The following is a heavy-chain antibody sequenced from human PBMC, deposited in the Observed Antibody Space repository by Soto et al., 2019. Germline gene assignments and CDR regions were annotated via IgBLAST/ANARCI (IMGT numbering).Heavy chain of an antibody. CDR2: IIPIFGTA. J-gene: IGHJ6*02. CDR1: GGTFSSYA. CDR3: ARDPRYCSGGSCYSATIYYYGMDV. Sequence: QVQLVQSGAEVKKPGSSVKVSCKASGGTFSSYAISWVRQAPGQGLEWMGGIIPIFGTANYAQKFQGRVTITADESTSTAYMELSSLRSEDTAVYYCARDPRYCSGGSCYSATIYYYGMDVWGQGTTVTVSS. D-gene: IGHD2-15*01. V-gene: IGHV1-69*01.